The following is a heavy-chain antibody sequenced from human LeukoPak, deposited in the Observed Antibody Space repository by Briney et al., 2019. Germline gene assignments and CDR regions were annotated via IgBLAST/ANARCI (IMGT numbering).Heavy chain of an antibody. CDR3: ARLSVIVGAALEYYYYYMDV. Sequence: SETLSLTCAIYGGTFSGYYWSWIRQPPGKRLEWVGESNDSGGTNYNPSLKSRVTISADKSKNQVSLKLTSVTAADTAVYYCARLSVIVGAALEYYYYYMDVWGQGTAVTVSS. CDR2: SNDSGGT. CDR1: GGTFSGYY. V-gene: IGHV4-34*01. J-gene: IGHJ6*03. D-gene: IGHD1-26*01.